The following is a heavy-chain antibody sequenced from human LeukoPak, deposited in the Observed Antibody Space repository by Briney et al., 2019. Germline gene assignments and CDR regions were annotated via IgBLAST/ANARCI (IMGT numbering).Heavy chain of an antibody. D-gene: IGHD4-17*01. J-gene: IGHJ1*01. V-gene: IGHV3-30*04. CDR2: ISYDGGNK. CDR3: ARDGGDYRYFQH. CDR1: GLTFSSYA. Sequence: PGGSLRLSCAASGLTFSSYAMHWVRQAPGKGLEWVAVISYDGGNKYYADSVKGRFTISRDNPKNTLYLQMNSLRAEDTAVYYCARDGGDYRYFQHWGQGTLVTVSS.